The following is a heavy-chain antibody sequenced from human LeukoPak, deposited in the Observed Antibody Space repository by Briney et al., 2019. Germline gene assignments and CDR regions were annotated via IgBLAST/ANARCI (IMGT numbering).Heavy chain of an antibody. CDR3: ARADRITMIPVFDY. V-gene: IGHV1-18*01. Sequence: ASVKVSCTASGYTFTNFGIYWVRQAPGRGLEWMGWISSYNGNTNYAQHLQGTVTMTTDTSTSTAYMELRSLRSDDTAVYYCARADRITMIPVFDYWGQGTLVTVSS. D-gene: IGHD3-22*01. CDR2: ISSYNGNT. J-gene: IGHJ4*02. CDR1: GYTFTNFG.